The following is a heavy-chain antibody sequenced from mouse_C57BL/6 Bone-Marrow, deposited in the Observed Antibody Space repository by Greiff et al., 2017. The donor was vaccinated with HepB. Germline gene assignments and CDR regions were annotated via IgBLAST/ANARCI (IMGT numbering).Heavy chain of an antibody. V-gene: IGHV1-81*01. J-gene: IGHJ4*01. CDR2: IYPRSGNT. CDR1: GYTFTSYG. Sequence: QVQPKESGAELARPGASVKLSCKASGYTFTSYGISWVKQRTGQGLEWIGEIYPRSGNTYYNEKFKGKATLTADKSSSTAYMDLRSLTSEDSAVYFCARGGKTDAMDYWGQGTSVTVSS. CDR3: ARGGKTDAMDY. D-gene: IGHD2-1*01.